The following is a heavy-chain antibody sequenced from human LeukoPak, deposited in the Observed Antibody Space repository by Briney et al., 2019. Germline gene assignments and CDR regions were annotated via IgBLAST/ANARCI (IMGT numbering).Heavy chain of an antibody. D-gene: IGHD6-19*01. CDR1: GFTFTTYA. Sequence: GGSLRLSCAASGFTFTTYAMTWVRQAPGKGLEWVSAITGSVSVVSASGGTTYYADSVKGRFTISRDNSKNTLYLQMNSLRAEDTAVYYCARRANSGWPGRIGYWGQGTLVTVSS. V-gene: IGHV3-23*01. CDR3: ARRANSGWPGRIGY. CDR2: ITGSVSVVSASGGTT. J-gene: IGHJ4*02.